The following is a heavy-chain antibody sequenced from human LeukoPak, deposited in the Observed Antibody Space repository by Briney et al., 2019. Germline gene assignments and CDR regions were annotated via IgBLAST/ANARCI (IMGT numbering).Heavy chain of an antibody. CDR3: AKHRGSFFEAFDI. D-gene: IGHD1-26*01. V-gene: IGHV4-39*01. CDR1: RFSSYA. Sequence: RFSSYAMSWVRQPPGQGLEWIGSIYSDGTTYYNPSLKSRVSISADTSKNHFSLWLSSVTAADMAVYYCAKHRGSFFEAFDIWGQGTAVSVSS. J-gene: IGHJ3*02. CDR2: IYSDGTT.